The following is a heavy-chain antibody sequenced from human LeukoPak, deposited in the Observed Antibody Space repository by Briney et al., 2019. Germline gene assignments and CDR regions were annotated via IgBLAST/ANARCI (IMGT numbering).Heavy chain of an antibody. CDR3: VRDAVMSPEVLLTAWDYFDC. Sequence: GSLRLSCAASGFTLSSYEMNWVRQAPGRGLEWVSYISGSGRTIDYADSVKGRFTISRDNTKNSVYLQMNSLRAEDTAIYFCVRDAVMSPEVLLTAWDYFDCWGQGTLVTVSS. CDR2: ISGSGRTI. J-gene: IGHJ4*02. V-gene: IGHV3-48*03. D-gene: IGHD2-21*01. CDR1: GFTLSSYE.